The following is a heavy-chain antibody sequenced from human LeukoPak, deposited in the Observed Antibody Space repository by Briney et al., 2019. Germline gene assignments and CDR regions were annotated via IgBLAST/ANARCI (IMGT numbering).Heavy chain of an antibody. Sequence: GESLKISCKGSGYSFTSYRIGWVRQMPGKGLEWMGIIYPGDSDTRYSPSFQGQVTISADKSISTAYLQWSSLKASDTAMYYCAREALRYRANDAFDIWGQGTMVTVSS. CDR1: GYSFTSYR. V-gene: IGHV5-51*01. D-gene: IGHD3-9*01. CDR3: AREALRYRANDAFDI. J-gene: IGHJ3*02. CDR2: IYPGDSDT.